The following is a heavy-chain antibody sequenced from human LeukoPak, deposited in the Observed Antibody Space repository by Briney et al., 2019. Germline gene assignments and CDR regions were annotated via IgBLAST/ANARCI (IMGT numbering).Heavy chain of an antibody. J-gene: IGHJ4*03. D-gene: IGHD6-13*01. V-gene: IGHV3-53*05. Sequence: GGSLRLSCAASGFTVSSNYMAWVRQAPGKGPEWVSVIYIGVTTYYADSVKGRFTISRDNSKNTLYLQIDSLRPEDTAVYYCASGGMSSSWYVEYWGQGTTVTVSS. CDR3: ASGGMSSSWYVEY. CDR2: IYIGVTT. CDR1: GFTVSSNY.